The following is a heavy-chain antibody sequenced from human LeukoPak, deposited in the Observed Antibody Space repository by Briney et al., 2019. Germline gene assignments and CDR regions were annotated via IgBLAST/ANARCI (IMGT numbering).Heavy chain of an antibody. Sequence: GGSLRLSCAASGFTFSDYYMSWIRQAPGKGLEWVSYISSSGSTIYYADSVKGRFTISRDNAKNSLYLQMNSLRADDTAVYYCATEVTPYYYMDVWGKGTTVTVSS. J-gene: IGHJ6*03. V-gene: IGHV3-11*01. CDR2: ISSSGSTI. CDR1: GFTFSDYY. CDR3: ATEVTPYYYMDV. D-gene: IGHD3-10*01.